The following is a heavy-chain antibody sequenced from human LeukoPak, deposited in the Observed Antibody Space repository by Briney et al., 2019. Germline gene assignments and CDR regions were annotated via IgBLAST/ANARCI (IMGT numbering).Heavy chain of an antibody. D-gene: IGHD5-18*01. J-gene: IGHJ4*02. Sequence: GGSLRLSCTASGFTFRDYAMSWVRQAPGKGLEWVGFIRSKAYGGTTEYAASVKGRFTISRDDSKSIAYLQMNSLKTEDTAVYYCTRDRTGYSYGYGSTSAFDYWGQGTLVTVSS. V-gene: IGHV3-49*04. CDR3: TRDRTGYSYGYGSTSAFDY. CDR1: GFTFRDYA. CDR2: IRSKAYGGTT.